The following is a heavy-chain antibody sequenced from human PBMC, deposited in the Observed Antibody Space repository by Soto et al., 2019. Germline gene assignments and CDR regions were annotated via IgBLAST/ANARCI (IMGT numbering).Heavy chain of an antibody. J-gene: IGHJ4*02. CDR2: INSDESST. V-gene: IGHV3-74*01. CDR1: GFTFSRYW. CDR3: ARAPVDWNDRQPIDY. Sequence: GGSLRLSCAASGFTFSRYWMHRVRQAPGKGLVWVSRINSDESSTTYADSVKGRFTISRDNAKNTLYLQMNSLRVEDTAVYYCARAPVDWNDRQPIDYWGQGTLVTVSS. D-gene: IGHD1-1*01.